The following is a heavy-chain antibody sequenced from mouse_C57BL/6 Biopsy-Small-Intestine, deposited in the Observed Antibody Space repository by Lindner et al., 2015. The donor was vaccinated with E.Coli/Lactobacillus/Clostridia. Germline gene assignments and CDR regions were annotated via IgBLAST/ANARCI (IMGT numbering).Heavy chain of an antibody. V-gene: IGHV1-52*01. CDR1: GYTFTSYW. D-gene: IGHD1-1*01. Sequence: VQLQESGAELVRPGSSVKLSCKASGYTFTSYWMHWVKQRPIQGLEWIGNIDPSDSETHYNQKFKDKATLTVDKSSSTAYMQLSSLTSEDSAVYYCARWYYGSSPFDYWGQGTTLTVSS. CDR2: IDPSDSET. J-gene: IGHJ2*01. CDR3: ARWYYGSSPFDY.